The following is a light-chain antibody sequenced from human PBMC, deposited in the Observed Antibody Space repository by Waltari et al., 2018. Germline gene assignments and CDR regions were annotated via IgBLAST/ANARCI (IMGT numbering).Light chain of an antibody. V-gene: IGLV2-14*01. CDR2: DVS. CDR3: SSYTSSSTWV. CDR1: SSDVGGYNS. Sequence: QSALTQPASVSGSPGQSITFSCTGTSSDVGGYNSVYWYQQHTGKAPKLMIYDVSKRPSGVSNRFSGSKSGNTASLTISGLQAEDEADYYCSSYTSSSTWVFGGGTKLTVL. J-gene: IGLJ3*02.